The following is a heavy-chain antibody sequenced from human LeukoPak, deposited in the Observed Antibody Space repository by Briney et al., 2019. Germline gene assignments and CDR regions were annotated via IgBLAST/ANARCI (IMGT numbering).Heavy chain of an antibody. V-gene: IGHV4-4*02. D-gene: IGHD3-10*01. CDR3: ARTIYYGSGNSH. Sequence: SETLSLTCAVSGASLRSSYLWSGVRQPPGKGLEWIGEIYHSGSTNYNPSLKSRVTISVDKSKTQFSLRLSSVTAADTAVYYCARTIYYGSGNSHWGHRNLVTVSS. CDR2: IYHSGST. J-gene: IGHJ4*01. CDR1: GASLRSSYL.